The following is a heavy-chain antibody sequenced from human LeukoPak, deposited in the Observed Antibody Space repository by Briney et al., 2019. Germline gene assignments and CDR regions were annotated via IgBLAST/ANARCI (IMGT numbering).Heavy chain of an antibody. D-gene: IGHD6-13*01. CDR3: ARVPYSSSWPYYYYYMDV. V-gene: IGHV4-39*07. J-gene: IGHJ6*03. CDR2: IYHSGST. Sequence: SETLSLTCTVSGVSISSSNSYWGWIRQPPGKGLEWIGEIYHSGSTNYNPSLKSRVTISVDKSKNQFSLKLSSVTAADTAVYYCARVPYSSSWPYYYYYMDVWGKGTTVTISS. CDR1: GVSISSSNSY.